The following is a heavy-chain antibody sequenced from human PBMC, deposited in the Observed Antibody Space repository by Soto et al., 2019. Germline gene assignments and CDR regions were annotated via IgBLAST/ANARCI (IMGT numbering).Heavy chain of an antibody. Sequence: PGGSLRLSCAASGFTVSSNYMSWVRQAPGKGLEWVSVIYSGGSTYYADSVKGRFTISRDNSKNTLYLQMNSLRAEDTAVYYCARVGLMGPITGIWKDYYYYYMDVWGKGTTVTVSS. D-gene: IGHD1-20*01. J-gene: IGHJ6*03. CDR3: ARVGLMGPITGIWKDYYYYYMDV. CDR2: IYSGGST. CDR1: GFTVSSNY. V-gene: IGHV3-66*01.